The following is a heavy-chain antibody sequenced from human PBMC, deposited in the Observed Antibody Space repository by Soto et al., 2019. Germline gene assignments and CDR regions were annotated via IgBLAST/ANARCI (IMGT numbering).Heavy chain of an antibody. D-gene: IGHD3-3*01. V-gene: IGHV4-59*01. CDR2: IYYSGST. CDR1: GGSISSYY. Sequence: ASETLSLTCTVSGGSISSYYWSWIRQPPGKGLEWIGYIYYSGSTNYNPSLKSRVTISVDTSKNQFSLKLSSVTAADTAVYYCARERGSGYYDFWSGFRGSWFDPWGQGTLVTVSS. J-gene: IGHJ5*02. CDR3: ARERGSGYYDFWSGFRGSWFDP.